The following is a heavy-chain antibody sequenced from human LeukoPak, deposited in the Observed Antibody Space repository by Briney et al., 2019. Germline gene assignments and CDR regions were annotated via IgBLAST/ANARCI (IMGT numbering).Heavy chain of an antibody. Sequence: SETLSLTCAVYGGSFSGYYWSWIRQPPGKGLEWIGEINHSGSTNYNPSLKSRVTISVDTSKNQFSLKLSSVTAADTAGYYCACLENMYDSKACDIWGQGTMVTVSS. CDR3: ACLENMYDSKACDI. CDR1: GGSFSGYY. V-gene: IGHV4-34*01. CDR2: INHSGST. J-gene: IGHJ3*02. D-gene: IGHD3-22*01.